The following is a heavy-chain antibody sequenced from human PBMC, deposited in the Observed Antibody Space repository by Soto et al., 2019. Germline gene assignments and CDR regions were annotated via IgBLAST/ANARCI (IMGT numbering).Heavy chain of an antibody. CDR1: GFTFSSYA. CDR3: AKDQYYGSRGYDGAFDI. V-gene: IGHV3-23*01. J-gene: IGHJ3*02. CDR2: ISGSGDFT. D-gene: IGHD3-22*01. Sequence: EVQLLESGGGLVQPGGSLRLSCAASGFTFSSYAMTWVRQAPGKGLEWVSTISGSGDFTYYADSVKGRLTISRDNSKNTLYLQLKSRRAAETAVHYCAKDQYYGSRGYDGAFDIWGQGTMVTVSS.